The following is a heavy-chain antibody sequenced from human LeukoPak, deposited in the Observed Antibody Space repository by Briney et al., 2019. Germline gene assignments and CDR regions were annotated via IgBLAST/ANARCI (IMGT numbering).Heavy chain of an antibody. D-gene: IGHD4-17*01. J-gene: IGHJ4*02. V-gene: IGHV3-33*06. Sequence: GGSLRLSCAASGFTFSSYGMHWVRQAPGKGLEWVAVIWYDGSNKYYADSVKGRFTISRDNPKNTLYLQMNSLRAEDTAVYYCAKDYCDYMYYFDYWGQGTLVTVSS. CDR2: IWYDGSNK. CDR3: AKDYCDYMYYFDY. CDR1: GFTFSSYG.